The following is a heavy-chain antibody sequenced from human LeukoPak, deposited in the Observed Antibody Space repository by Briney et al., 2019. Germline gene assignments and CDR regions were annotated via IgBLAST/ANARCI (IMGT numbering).Heavy chain of an antibody. V-gene: IGHV3-23*01. Sequence: GGSLRLSWAASGFTFSSSAMSWVRQAPGKGLEWVSGINNSGSSTYYADSVKGRFTISRDNSKNTLYLQMNSLRAEDTAVYYCAKSNYGTIDYWGQGTLVTVSS. CDR3: AKSNYGTIDY. CDR1: GFTFSSSA. CDR2: INNSGSST. D-gene: IGHD3-10*01. J-gene: IGHJ4*02.